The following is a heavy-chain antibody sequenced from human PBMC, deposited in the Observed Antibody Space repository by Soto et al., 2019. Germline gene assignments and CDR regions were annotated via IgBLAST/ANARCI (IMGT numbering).Heavy chain of an antibody. D-gene: IGHD3-3*01. CDR3: ARLAYYDFWSGYASYMDV. J-gene: IGHJ6*03. CDR1: GGSISSYY. CDR2: IYYSGST. Sequence: SETLSLTCTVSGGSISSYYWSWIRQPPGKGLEWIGYIYYSGSTNYNPSLKSRVTISVDTSKNQFSLKLSSVTAADTAMYYCARLAYYDFWSGYASYMDVWGKGTTVTVSS. V-gene: IGHV4-59*08.